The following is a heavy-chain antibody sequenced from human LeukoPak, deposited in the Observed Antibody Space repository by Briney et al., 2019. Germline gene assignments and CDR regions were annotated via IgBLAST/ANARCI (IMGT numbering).Heavy chain of an antibody. J-gene: IGHJ6*03. D-gene: IGHD1-1*01. Sequence: SSETLSLTCTVSGGSISSYYWSWIRQPPGKGLEWIGYIYYSGSTNYNPSLKSRVTISVDTSKNQFSLKLSSVTAADTAVYYCARDRQEGTTRRYYYYMDVWGKGTTVTVSS. CDR3: ARDRQEGTTRRYYYYMDV. CDR2: IYYSGST. CDR1: GGSISSYY. V-gene: IGHV4-59*01.